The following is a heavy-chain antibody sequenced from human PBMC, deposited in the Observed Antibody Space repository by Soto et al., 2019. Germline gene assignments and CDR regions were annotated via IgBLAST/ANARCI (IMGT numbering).Heavy chain of an antibody. V-gene: IGHV1-46*01. J-gene: IGHJ3*02. Sequence: ASVKVSCKASGYTFTSYYMHWVRQAPGQGLEWMGIINPSGGSTSYAQKFQGRVTMTRDTSTSTVYMELSSLRSEDTAVYYCASRIAVAGRPSRGNFDDAFDIWGQGTMVTVSS. D-gene: IGHD6-19*01. CDR3: ASRIAVAGRPSRGNFDDAFDI. CDR1: GYTFTSYY. CDR2: INPSGGST.